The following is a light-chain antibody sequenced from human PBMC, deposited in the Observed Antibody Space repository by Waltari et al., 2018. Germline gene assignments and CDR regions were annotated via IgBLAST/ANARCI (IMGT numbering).Light chain of an antibody. Sequence: QSALTQPASVSGSPGQSITISCTGTSSDLGNYNFLTWYQHHPGRAPNLWIYDVNKRPSGVSYHFSVSKSGNTASLTISRLQAGDEADYYCGSYTSSSTFPHVVFGGGTKLTVL. CDR1: SSDLGNYNF. CDR2: DVN. CDR3: GSYTSSSTFPHVV. J-gene: IGLJ2*01. V-gene: IGLV2-14*03.